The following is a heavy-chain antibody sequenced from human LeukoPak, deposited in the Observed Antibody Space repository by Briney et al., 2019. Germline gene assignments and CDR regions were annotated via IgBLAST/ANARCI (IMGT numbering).Heavy chain of an antibody. CDR2: IYYSGST. CDR1: GGSISSGGYY. J-gene: IGHJ6*02. V-gene: IGHV4-31*03. Sequence: SETLSLTCTVSGGSISSGGYYWSWIRRHPGKGLEWIGYIYYSGSTYYSPSLKSRVTISVDTSKNQFSLKLSSVTAADTAVYYCARAVGSGWSWYYGMDVWGQGTTVTVSS. D-gene: IGHD6-19*01. CDR3: ARAVGSGWSWYYGMDV.